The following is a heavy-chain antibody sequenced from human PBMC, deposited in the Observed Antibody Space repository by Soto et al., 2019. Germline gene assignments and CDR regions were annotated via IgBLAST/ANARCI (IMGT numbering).Heavy chain of an antibody. V-gene: IGHV5-10-1*01. J-gene: IGHJ4*02. CDR3: AATGYTYGYHFDH. Sequence: GESLKISCKGSGYTFTSYWITWVRQMPGKGLEWMGRIDPSDSSTNYSPSFQGHVTISTDKSITTAHLQWSSLKVSDTAMYYCAATGYTYGYHFDHWGQGTQVTVSS. D-gene: IGHD5-18*01. CDR2: IDPSDSST. CDR1: GYTFTSYW.